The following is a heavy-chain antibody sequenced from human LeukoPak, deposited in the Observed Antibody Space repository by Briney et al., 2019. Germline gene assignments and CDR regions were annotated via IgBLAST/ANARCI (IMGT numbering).Heavy chain of an antibody. V-gene: IGHV3-30*03. Sequence: PGGSLRLSCVVSGFTFSSYGMHWVRHAPDKELDLVAVISYDGSNKYYADAVKVRFTISRDNSKNTLFLQMGSLRAEDMAVYYCARGGSIAARPIDYWGQGTLVTVSS. CDR2: ISYDGSNK. D-gene: IGHD6-6*01. CDR1: GFTFSSYG. CDR3: ARGGSIAARPIDY. J-gene: IGHJ4*02.